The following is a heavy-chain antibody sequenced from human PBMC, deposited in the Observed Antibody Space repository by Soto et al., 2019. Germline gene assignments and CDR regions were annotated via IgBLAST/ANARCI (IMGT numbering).Heavy chain of an antibody. CDR2: IWYDGSNE. Sequence: GGSLRLSCAASGFTFSTYVMHWVRQAPGKGLEWVAVIWYDGSNEYYADSVKGRFTISRDNSKNTLYLQMDSLRPEDTAVYYCAKEITVAGDFDYWGHGTLVTVSS. CDR1: GFTFSTYV. V-gene: IGHV3-30*02. D-gene: IGHD6-19*01. CDR3: AKEITVAGDFDY. J-gene: IGHJ4*01.